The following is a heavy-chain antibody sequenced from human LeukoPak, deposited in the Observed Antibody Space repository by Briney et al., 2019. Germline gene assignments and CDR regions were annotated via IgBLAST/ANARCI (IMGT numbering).Heavy chain of an antibody. CDR2: ISAYNGNT. V-gene: IGHV1-18*01. CDR3: ARDMVRGVITPSGAFDI. Sequence: GASVKVSCKASGYTFTSYGISWVRQAPGQGLEWMGWISAYNGNTNYAQKLQGRVTMTTDTSTSTAYMELRSLRSDGTAVYYCARDMVRGVITPSGAFDIWGQGTMVTVSS. D-gene: IGHD3-10*01. J-gene: IGHJ3*02. CDR1: GYTFTSYG.